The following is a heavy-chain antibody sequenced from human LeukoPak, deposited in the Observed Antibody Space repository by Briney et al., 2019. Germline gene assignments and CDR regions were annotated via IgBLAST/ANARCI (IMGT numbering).Heavy chain of an antibody. CDR2: IGEDGSEK. CDR3: ARDVGWLRPFDY. CDR1: GFTFSSYW. D-gene: IGHD5-24*01. Sequence: GGSLRLSCAASGFTFSSYWMTWVRQAPGKGLEWVANIGEDGSEKYYVDSVKGRFTISRDNAENSLYLQMDSLRAEDTAVYYCARDVGWLRPFDYWGQGTLVTVSS. V-gene: IGHV3-7*01. J-gene: IGHJ4*02.